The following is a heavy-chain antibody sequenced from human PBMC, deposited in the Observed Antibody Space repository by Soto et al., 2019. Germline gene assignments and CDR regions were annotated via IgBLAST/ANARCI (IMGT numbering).Heavy chain of an antibody. V-gene: IGHV3-74*03. D-gene: IGHD5-18*01. CDR3: ATLNSFGSDY. Sequence: XGSLRLCCAASGFTFSNFWMHKVRQAPGKGLVWVSRIYSDGSGPMYADSVKGRFTISRDNAKSTLYLQMNSLRAEDTAVYYCATLNSFGSDYWGRGTLVTVSA. J-gene: IGHJ4*02. CDR2: IYSDGSGP. CDR1: GFTFSNFW.